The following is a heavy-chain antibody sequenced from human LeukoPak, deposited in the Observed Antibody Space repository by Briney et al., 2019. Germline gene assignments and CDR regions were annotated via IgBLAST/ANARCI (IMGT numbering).Heavy chain of an antibody. J-gene: IGHJ4*02. D-gene: IGHD2-15*01. CDR1: GGSISSYY. CDR2: IYYSGST. CDR3: ARVGYCSGGSCYSIFDY. V-gene: IGHV4-59*01. Sequence: TPSETLSLTCTVSGGSISSYYWSWIRQPPGKGLEWIGYIYYSGSTNYNPSLKSRVTISVDTSKNQFSLKLSSVTAADTAVYYCARVGYCSGGSCYSIFDYWGQGTLVTVSS.